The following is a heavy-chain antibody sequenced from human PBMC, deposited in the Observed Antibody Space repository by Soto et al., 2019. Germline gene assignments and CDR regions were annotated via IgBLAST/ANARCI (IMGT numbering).Heavy chain of an antibody. Sequence: SVKVSCKASGGTFSSYAISWVRQAPGQGLEWMGGIIPIFGTANYAQKFQGRVTITADESTSTAYMELSSLRSEDTAVYYCARVLDTAMADPYYYYYYGMDVWGQGTTVTVSS. J-gene: IGHJ6*02. CDR1: GGTFSSYA. CDR2: IIPIFGTA. CDR3: ARVLDTAMADPYYYYYYGMDV. D-gene: IGHD5-18*01. V-gene: IGHV1-69*13.